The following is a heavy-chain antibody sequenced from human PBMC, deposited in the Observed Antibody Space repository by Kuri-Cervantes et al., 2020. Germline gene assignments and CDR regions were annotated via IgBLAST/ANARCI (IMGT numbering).Heavy chain of an antibody. V-gene: IGHV4-34*01. CDR3: ASMAEQSYYFDY. CDR2: IDHSGGT. D-gene: IGHD1/OR15-1a*01. J-gene: IGHJ4*02. Sequence: SETLSLTCDVYGGSFNGYLWSWIRQTPGKGLEWIGEIDHSGGTNYNPSLTGRVTISVDTSKNQLSLKLSSVTAADTAVYYCASMAEQSYYFDYWGQGTLVTVSS. CDR1: GGSFNGYL.